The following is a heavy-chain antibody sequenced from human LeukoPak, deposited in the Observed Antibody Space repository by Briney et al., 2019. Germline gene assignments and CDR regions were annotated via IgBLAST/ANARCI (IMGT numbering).Heavy chain of an antibody. J-gene: IGHJ4*02. D-gene: IGHD3-10*01. V-gene: IGHV3-48*03. CDR2: ISSSAGTI. CDR1: GVTFSSYE. CDR3: ARTFYGSGSYYFDY. Sequence: GGSLRLSCAASGVTFSSYEMNWVRQAPGKGLEWVSYISSSAGTIYYADSVKGRFTISRDNAKNSLYLQMNSLRAEDTAVYYCARTFYGSGSYYFDYWGQGTLVTVSS.